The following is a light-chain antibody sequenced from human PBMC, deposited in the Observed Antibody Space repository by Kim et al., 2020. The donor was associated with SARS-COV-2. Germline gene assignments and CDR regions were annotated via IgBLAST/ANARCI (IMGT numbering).Light chain of an antibody. CDR3: QQSYSTPPT. J-gene: IGKJ2*01. CDR2: GAS. Sequence: SAYVGDRVTITCRESQSISTYLNWYQQNPGKAPKLLIYGASSLQSGVPSKFSGSGSGTDFTLTISSLQPEDFATYYCQQSYSTPPTFGQGTKLEI. V-gene: IGKV1-39*01. CDR1: QSISTY.